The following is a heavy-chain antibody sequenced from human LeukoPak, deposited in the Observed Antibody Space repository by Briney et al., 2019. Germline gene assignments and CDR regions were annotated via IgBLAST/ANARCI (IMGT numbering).Heavy chain of an antibody. D-gene: IGHD3-10*01. CDR1: GFTFSSYW. CDR2: INTDGSST. CDR3: ARVPTYGTYAFDY. V-gene: IGHV3-74*01. J-gene: IGHJ4*02. Sequence: GGSLRLSCAASGFTFSSYWMHWVRQAPGKGLVWVSRINTDGSSTSYADSVKGRFTISRDNAKNSLYLQMNSLRAEDTAVYYCARVPTYGTYAFDYWGQGTLVTVSS.